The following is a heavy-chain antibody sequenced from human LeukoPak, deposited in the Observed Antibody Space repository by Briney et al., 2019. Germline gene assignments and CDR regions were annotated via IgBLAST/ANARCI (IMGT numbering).Heavy chain of an antibody. CDR2: IKSKTDGGTT. CDR1: GFTFSNAW. J-gene: IGHJ4*02. V-gene: IGHV3-15*01. Sequence: PGGSLRLSCAASGFTFSNAWMSWVRQAPGKGLEWVGRIKSKTDGGTTVYAAPVKGRFTISRDDSKNTLYLQMNSLKTEDTAVYYCTTELLYYYDSSGSDYWGQGTLVTVSS. D-gene: IGHD3-22*01. CDR3: TTELLYYYDSSGSDY.